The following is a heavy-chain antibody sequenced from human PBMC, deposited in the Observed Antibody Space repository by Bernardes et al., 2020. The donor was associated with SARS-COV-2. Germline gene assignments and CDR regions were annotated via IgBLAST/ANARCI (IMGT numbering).Heavy chain of an antibody. D-gene: IGHD4-17*01. J-gene: IGHJ3*02. Sequence: SETLSLTCRVSGGSFSGSSLYWAWIRQPPGRGLEWIGSIYFSGTTYYSPSLKTRITISVDTSKNQFSLRLTSVIAADTAVYFCARHFGDYDAFDSWGQGKIVTVCS. CDR3: ARHFGDYDAFDS. CDR2: IYFSGTT. V-gene: IGHV4-39*01. CDR1: GGSFSGSSLY.